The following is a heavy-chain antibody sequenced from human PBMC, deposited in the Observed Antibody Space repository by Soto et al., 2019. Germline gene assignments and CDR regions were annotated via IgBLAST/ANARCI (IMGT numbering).Heavy chain of an antibody. Sequence: QVQLVQSGAEVKKPGSSVKVSCKASGGTFSSYTISWVRQAPGQGLEWMGRIIPILGIANYAQKFQGRVTITADKSTSTAYMALSSLRSEDTAVYYCATAFTYYCYGMDVWAQGTTVTVSS. D-gene: IGHD2-15*01. V-gene: IGHV1-69*02. J-gene: IGHJ6*02. CDR1: GGTFSSYT. CDR2: IIPILGIA. CDR3: ATAFTYYCYGMDV.